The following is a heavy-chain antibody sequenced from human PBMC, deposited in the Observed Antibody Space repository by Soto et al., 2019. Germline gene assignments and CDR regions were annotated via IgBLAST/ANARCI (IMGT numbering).Heavy chain of an antibody. CDR1: GGSISSNY. Sequence: PSESLSFTCTVSGGSISSNYWTWIRQPPGKALEWIGYVYNSGSTNYNPSLKSRITMSVDTSKNQFSLRLMSLTAADTAEYYSARDQGVAAAGITWFDPWGQGSLVTVSS. V-gene: IGHV4-59*12. CDR2: VYNSGST. CDR3: ARDQGVAAAGITWFDP. D-gene: IGHD6-13*01. J-gene: IGHJ5*02.